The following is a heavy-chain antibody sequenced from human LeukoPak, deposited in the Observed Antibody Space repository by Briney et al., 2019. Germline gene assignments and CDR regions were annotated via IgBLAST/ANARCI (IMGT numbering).Heavy chain of an antibody. CDR2: DYCGGNT. CDR3: ARGGDYVWGSYPYYFDY. Sequence: SSETLSLTCTVSGFSVTTDSYCWGWIRQPPGKGLEWIGYDYCGGNTNYDPSLKRRVTISVDTSKNQFSLKLSSVTAADTAVYYCARGGDYVWGSYPYYFDYWGQGILVTVSS. J-gene: IGHJ4*02. D-gene: IGHD3-16*02. CDR1: GFSVTTDSYC. V-gene: IGHV4-61*01.